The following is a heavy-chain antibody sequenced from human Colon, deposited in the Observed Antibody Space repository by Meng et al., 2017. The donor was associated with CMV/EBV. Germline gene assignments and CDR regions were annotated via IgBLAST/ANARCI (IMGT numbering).Heavy chain of an antibody. CDR3: ARDSAYYGSGSYYTTSYYYGMDV. J-gene: IGHJ6*02. CDR1: GGTFSSYA. CDR2: IIPIFGTA. D-gene: IGHD3-10*01. Sequence: SVKVSCKASGGTFSSYAISWVRQAPGQGLEWMGGIIPIFGTANYAQKFQGRVTITTDESTSTAYMELSSLRSEDTAVYYCARDSAYYGSGSYYTTSYYYGMDVWGQGTTVTVSS. V-gene: IGHV1-69*05.